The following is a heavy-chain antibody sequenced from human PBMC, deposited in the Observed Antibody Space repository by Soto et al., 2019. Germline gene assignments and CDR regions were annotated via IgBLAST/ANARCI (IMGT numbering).Heavy chain of an antibody. Sequence: GASVNVTLRASGSSFTNNVINAVRQAPGQGLEWMGWMNPNSGNTGYAQKFQGRVTMTRNTSIRTAYIDLSSLSSDDTAVYYCARVMLGGHSDYWGQGTLVTVSS. CDR1: GSSFTNNV. V-gene: IGHV1-8*01. D-gene: IGHD3-10*02. J-gene: IGHJ4*02. CDR2: MNPNSGNT. CDR3: ARVMLGGHSDY.